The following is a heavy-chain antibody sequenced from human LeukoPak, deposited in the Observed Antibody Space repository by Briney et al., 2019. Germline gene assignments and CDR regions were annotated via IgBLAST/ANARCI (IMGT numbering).Heavy chain of an antibody. D-gene: IGHD6-19*01. CDR2: FDPEDGET. CDR3: ATSRSDGYSSGWFDY. J-gene: IGHJ5*01. Sequence: ASVKVSCKVSGYTLTELSMHWVRQAPGKGLEWMGGFDPEDGETIYAQKFQGRVTMTEDTSTDTAYMELSSLRSEDTAVYYCATSRSDGYSSGWFDYWGQGTLVTASS. CDR1: GYTLTELS. V-gene: IGHV1-24*01.